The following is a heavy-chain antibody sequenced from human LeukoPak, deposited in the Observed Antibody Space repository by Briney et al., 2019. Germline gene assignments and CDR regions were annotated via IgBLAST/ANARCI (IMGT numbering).Heavy chain of an antibody. D-gene: IGHD6-13*01. V-gene: IGHV3-30*18. Sequence: QPGRSLRLSCAASGFTFSSYGMHWVRQAPGKGLEWVAVISYDGSNKYYADSVKGRFTISRDNSKNTLYLQMNGLRAEDTAVYYCAKSGGSRNYYGMDVWGQGTTVTVSS. CDR3: AKSGGSRNYYGMDV. J-gene: IGHJ6*02. CDR2: ISYDGSNK. CDR1: GFTFSSYG.